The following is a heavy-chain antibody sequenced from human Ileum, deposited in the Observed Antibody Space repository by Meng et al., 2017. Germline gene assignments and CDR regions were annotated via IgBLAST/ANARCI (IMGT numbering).Heavy chain of an antibody. D-gene: IGHD2-15*01. J-gene: IGHJ4*02. V-gene: IGHV4-61*03. CDR3: TGGPDIAKYGY. Sequence: QQSGPGLVRPSETLSRTCTVSGVSVNRCYYHWNRGRQPPGKGLGFTGFYHASRSVHYSSSHEGRVTLVLHTNKQHFCLRSTSATAAASDQYSCTGGPDIAKYGYWGQGTLVTVSS. CDR1: GVSVNRCYYH. CDR2: YHASRSV.